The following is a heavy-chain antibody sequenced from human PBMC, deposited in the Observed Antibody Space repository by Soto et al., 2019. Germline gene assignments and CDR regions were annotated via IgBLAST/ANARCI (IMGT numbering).Heavy chain of an antibody. V-gene: IGHV3-30*18. Sequence: QVQLVESGGGVVQPGRSLRLSCAASGFTFSSYEMHWVRQAPGKGLEWVAVISYDGSNKYYADSVKGRFTISRDNSKNTLYLQMNSLRAEDTAVYYCAKDQRSGRFSLGTPNYWGQGTLVTVSS. CDR3: AKDQRSGRFSLGTPNY. CDR2: ISYDGSNK. CDR1: GFTFSSYE. J-gene: IGHJ4*02. D-gene: IGHD1-1*01.